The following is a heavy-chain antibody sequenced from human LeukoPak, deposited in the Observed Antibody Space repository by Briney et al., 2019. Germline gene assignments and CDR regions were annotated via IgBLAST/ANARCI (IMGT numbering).Heavy chain of an antibody. CDR2: ISSDGGSA. CDR1: GFTFSSFA. V-gene: IGHV3-64*01. J-gene: IGHJ4*02. Sequence: GGSPRLSCAASGFTFSSFAMHWVRQAPGKGLEYVSAISSDGGSAYYANSVKGRFTISRDNSKNMLYLQMGSLRREDMAVYYCARAYGYNYGYDDYWGQGTLVTVSS. D-gene: IGHD5-18*01. CDR3: ARAYGYNYGYDDY.